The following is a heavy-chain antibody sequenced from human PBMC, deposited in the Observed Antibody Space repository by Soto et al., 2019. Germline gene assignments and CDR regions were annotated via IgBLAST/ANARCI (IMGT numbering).Heavy chain of an antibody. Sequence: QVQLVQSGAEVKKPGASVKVSCTASGYMFTSYAINWVRQAPGQGLEWMGWMNPNRNTTGNAQKFQGRVTMTMNPSISTAYMELSSLRSEDTAIYFCARASQELVRCDYWGQGTPVTVAS. CDR1: GYMFTSYA. J-gene: IGHJ4*02. CDR2: MNPNRNTT. CDR3: ARASQELVRCDY. D-gene: IGHD2-8*02. V-gene: IGHV1-8*01.